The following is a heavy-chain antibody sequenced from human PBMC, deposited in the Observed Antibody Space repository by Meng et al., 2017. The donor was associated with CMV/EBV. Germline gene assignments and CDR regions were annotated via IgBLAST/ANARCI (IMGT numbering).Heavy chain of an antibody. CDR3: ASEGGNSTTDAFDI. J-gene: IGHJ3*02. CDR1: GFTVSSNY. Sequence: GESLKISCAAPGFTVSSNYMSWVRQAPGKGLEWVSVIYSGGSTYYADSVKGRFTISRDNSKNTLYLQMNSLRAEDTAVYYCASEGGNSTTDAFDIWGQGTMVTVSS. CDR2: IYSGGST. V-gene: IGHV3-53*01. D-gene: IGHD4-23*01.